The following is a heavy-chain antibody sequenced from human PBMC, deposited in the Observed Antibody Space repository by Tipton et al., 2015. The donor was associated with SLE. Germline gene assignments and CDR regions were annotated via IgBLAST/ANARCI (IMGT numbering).Heavy chain of an antibody. CDR2: ISGHNGQT. J-gene: IGHJ6*02. D-gene: IGHD5-24*01. CDR3: ARSPSWLTGAYYGMDV. V-gene: IGHV1-18*01. Sequence: QLVQSGAEVKTPGASVKVSCKASGDTFSGYGVSWVRQAPGQGLEWMAWISGHNGQTEYAKNFQVRVTTTTDTATSTAYMELRSLRSDGSAVYYCARSPSWLTGAYYGMDVLGQGTSVTVSS. CDR1: GDTFSGYG.